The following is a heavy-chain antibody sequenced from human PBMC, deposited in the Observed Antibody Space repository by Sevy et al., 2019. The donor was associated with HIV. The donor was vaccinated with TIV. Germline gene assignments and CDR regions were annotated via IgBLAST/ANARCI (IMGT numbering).Heavy chain of an antibody. J-gene: IGHJ6*02. D-gene: IGHD3-16*01. CDR3: ARKGEALSPSYGMDV. V-gene: IGHV1-2*02. Sequence: ASVKVSCKASGYTFSDYDIHWVRQAPGQGLEWMGWINANGGGTHFAQKFQGRVTMTRDLSISTAYMDLRRLTSDDTAMYYCARKGEALSPSYGMDVWGLGTTVTVSS. CDR1: GYTFSDYD. CDR2: INANGGGT.